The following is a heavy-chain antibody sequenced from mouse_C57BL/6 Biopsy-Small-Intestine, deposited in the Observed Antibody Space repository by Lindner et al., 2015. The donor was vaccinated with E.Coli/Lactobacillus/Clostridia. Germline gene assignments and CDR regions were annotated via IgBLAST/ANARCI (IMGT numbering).Heavy chain of an antibody. CDR3: ARGPPRWELPAFDY. CDR2: LIPMFGTA. CDR1: GGTFSNFV. V-gene: IGHV1-81*01. D-gene: IGHD1-1*02. J-gene: IGHJ4*01. Sequence: SVKVSCKASGGTFSNFVISWVRQAPGQGLEWMGGLIPMFGTAKYAQKFQGRVTITADESTNTAYMDLSSLRSEDTALYYCARGPPRWELPAFDYWGPGTLVMVSS.